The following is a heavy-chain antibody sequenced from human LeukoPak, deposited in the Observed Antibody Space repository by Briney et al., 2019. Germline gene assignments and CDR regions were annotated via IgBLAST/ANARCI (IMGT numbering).Heavy chain of an antibody. CDR3: AGLGGSRAY. CDR1: GGSVSSGSYY. CDR2: IYYTGST. V-gene: IGHV4-61*01. D-gene: IGHD1-26*01. Sequence: PSETLSLTCTVSGGSVSSGSYYWSWIRQPPGKGLEWVGYIYYTGSTNYNPSLKSRVTISLDTSKNQFSLKLTSVTAADAAVYYCAGLGGSRAYWGQGTLVTVSS. J-gene: IGHJ4*02.